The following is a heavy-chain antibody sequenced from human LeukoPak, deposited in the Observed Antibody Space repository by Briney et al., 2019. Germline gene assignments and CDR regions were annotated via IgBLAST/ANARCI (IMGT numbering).Heavy chain of an antibody. Sequence: GRSLGLSCAASGLTFRSFPMHWVRKAPARGLEWVAVISYDGSNKYYADSVKGRFTISRDNSKNTLYLQMNSLRAEDTAVYYCARYQLLLWGQGTLVTVSS. J-gene: IGHJ4*02. V-gene: IGHV3-30*16. CDR3: ARYQLLL. CDR1: GLTFRSFP. D-gene: IGHD2-2*01. CDR2: ISYDGSNK.